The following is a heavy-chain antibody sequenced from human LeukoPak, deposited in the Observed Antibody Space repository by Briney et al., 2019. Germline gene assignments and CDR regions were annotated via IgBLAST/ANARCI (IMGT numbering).Heavy chain of an antibody. Sequence: SETLSLTCTVSGGPITTSDYYWSWIRQPPGKGLEWIGHIFHSGSTSYNPSLKSRVTISVDTSKNQFSLSLSSVTAADTAVFYCATAGKSDAFDIWGQGTMVTVSS. V-gene: IGHV4-39*07. CDR1: GGPITTSDYY. CDR3: ATAGKSDAFDI. J-gene: IGHJ3*02. CDR2: IFHSGST.